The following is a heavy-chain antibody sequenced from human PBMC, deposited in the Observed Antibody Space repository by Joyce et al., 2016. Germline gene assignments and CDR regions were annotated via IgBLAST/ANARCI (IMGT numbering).Heavy chain of an antibody. CDR3: ARDYYGESDY. D-gene: IGHD1-26*01. CDR1: GYRFTNYW. J-gene: IGHJ4*02. V-gene: IGHV5-10-1*03. Sequence: EVQLVQSGAEVKKPVESLWISCKGSGYRFTNYWISWVRQMPGKGLEWMGRIDPTGPYTDYSPSLRGHVTISADKSISTAYLQWSSLKTSDTAMYYCARDYYGESDYWGQGTLVTVSS. CDR2: IDPTGPYT.